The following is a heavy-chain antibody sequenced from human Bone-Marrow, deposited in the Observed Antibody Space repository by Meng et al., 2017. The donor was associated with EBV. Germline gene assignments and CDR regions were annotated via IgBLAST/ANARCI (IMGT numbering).Heavy chain of an antibody. V-gene: IGHV4-30-4*01. CDR3: ARDLLALAVNEDYFDF. D-gene: IGHD6-19*01. CDR1: GGSISTGYYY. J-gene: IGHJ4*02. CDR2: MYYNGLT. Sequence: VQLQESGPGLVKPSQTLSLTCAVFGGSISTGYYYWTWIRQPPGKGLEWIGYMYYNGLTYYNPSLKSRVTISGDSSKNQFSLKLTSVTAADTAVYYCARDLLALAVNEDYFDFWGQGSLVTVSS.